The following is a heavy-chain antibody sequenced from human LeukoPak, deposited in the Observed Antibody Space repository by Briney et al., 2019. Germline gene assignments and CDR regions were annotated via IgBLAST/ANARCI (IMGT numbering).Heavy chain of an antibody. Sequence: GGSLRLSCAASGFTFDDYAMHWVRQAPGKGLEWVSLISGHGGGTYYADSVKGRFTISRDNSKNSLYLQMNSLRTEDTALYYCSKEAYCGGDCYSGAFDIWGQGTMVTVSS. CDR2: ISGHGGGT. D-gene: IGHD2-21*02. J-gene: IGHJ3*02. CDR3: SKEAYCGGDCYSGAFDI. V-gene: IGHV3-43*02. CDR1: GFTFDDYA.